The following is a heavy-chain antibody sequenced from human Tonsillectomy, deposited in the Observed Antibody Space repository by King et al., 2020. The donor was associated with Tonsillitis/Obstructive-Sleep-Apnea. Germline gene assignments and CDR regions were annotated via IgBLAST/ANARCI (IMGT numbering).Heavy chain of an antibody. CDR1: GFSLSNARMG. J-gene: IGHJ4*02. CDR3: TRILCIAARPDGGYFDY. V-gene: IGHV2-26*01. D-gene: IGHD6-6*01. CDR2: IFSNNEK. Sequence: TLKESGPVLVKPTETLTLTCTVSGFSLSNARMGVSWIRQPPGKALDWLAHIFSNNEKSSSTSLKSRLTISKDTSKSQVVLTMTNIDPVDTATYYCTRILCIAARPDGGYFDYWGQGTLVTVSS.